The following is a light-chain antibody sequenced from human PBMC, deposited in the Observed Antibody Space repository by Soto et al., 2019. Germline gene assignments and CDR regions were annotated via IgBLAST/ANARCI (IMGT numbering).Light chain of an antibody. Sequence: QSVLTQPPSASGTPGQRVTISCSGSSSNIGSNYVYWYQQLPGTAPKLLIYRNNQRPSGVPDRFSGSKSGTSASRAISGLRSEDEGDCYCAAWDDSLSGPVFGGGTTLTVL. CDR1: SSNIGSNY. J-gene: IGLJ3*02. CDR3: AAWDDSLSGPV. CDR2: RNN. V-gene: IGLV1-47*01.